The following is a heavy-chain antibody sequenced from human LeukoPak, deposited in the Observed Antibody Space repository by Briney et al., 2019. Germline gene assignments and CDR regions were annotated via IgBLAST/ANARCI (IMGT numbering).Heavy chain of an antibody. J-gene: IGHJ4*02. CDR1: GESFSGYY. CDR2: INHSGST. D-gene: IGHD3-3*01. CDR3: ARRDFAIFGVVTPFDY. V-gene: IGHV4-34*01. Sequence: SETLSLTCAVYGESFSGYYWSWIRQPPGNGLEWIGEINHSGSTNYNPSLKSRVTISLDTSKSQFSLKLNSVTAADTAVYYCARRDFAIFGVVTPFDYWGQGTLVTVSS.